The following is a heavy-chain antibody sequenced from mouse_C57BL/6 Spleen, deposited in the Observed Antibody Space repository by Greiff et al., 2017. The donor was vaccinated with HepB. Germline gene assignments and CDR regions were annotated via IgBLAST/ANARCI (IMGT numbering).Heavy chain of an antibody. J-gene: IGHJ2*01. CDR2: IDPSGSGT. V-gene: IGHV1-52*01. CDR1: GYTFTSYW. CDR3: ARGGDCDY. Sequence: VQLQQSGAELVRPGSSVKLSCKASGYTFTSYWMHWVKQRPIQGLEWIGNIDPSGSGTHYNQKFKDKATLTVDKSSSTAYMQLSSLTSEDSAVYYCARGGDCDYWGQGTTLTVSS.